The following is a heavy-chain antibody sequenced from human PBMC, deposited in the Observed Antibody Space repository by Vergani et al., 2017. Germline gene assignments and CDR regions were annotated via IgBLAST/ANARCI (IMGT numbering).Heavy chain of an antibody. CDR3: AREPRRTGYYYYGMDV. CDR2: INPNSGGT. Sequence: QVQLVQSGAEVKKPGASVKVSCKASGYTFTGYYMHWVRQAPGQGLEWMGWINPNSGGTNYAQKFQGRVTMTRDTSFSTAYMELSRLRSDDTAVYYCAREPRRTGYYYYGMDVWGQGTTVTVSS. V-gene: IGHV1-2*02. D-gene: IGHD1-14*01. J-gene: IGHJ6*02. CDR1: GYTFTGYY.